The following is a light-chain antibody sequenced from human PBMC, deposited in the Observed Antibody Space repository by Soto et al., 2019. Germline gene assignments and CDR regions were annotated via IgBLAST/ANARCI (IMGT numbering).Light chain of an antibody. V-gene: IGKV3-11*01. J-gene: IGKJ1*01. CDR3: QHYNSYSEA. Sequence: IVLTQSPATLSLSPGKRATLSFRAIQNISNYLIWYQQKPGQAPRLLIYDVSNRATGIPARFSGSGSGTDFTLTISSLQPDDFATYYCQHYNSYSEAFGQGTKVDIK. CDR1: QNISNY. CDR2: DVS.